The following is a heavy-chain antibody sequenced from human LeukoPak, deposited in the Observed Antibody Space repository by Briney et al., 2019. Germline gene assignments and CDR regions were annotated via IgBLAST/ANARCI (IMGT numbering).Heavy chain of an antibody. Sequence: PGGPLRLSCAASGFIFSDHWMHWVRQAPGKGLVWLSRINNDGSSTIYADSVKSRFTFSRDNAENTLFLEMSSLRVEDTAVYYCVRERNNFWSGHHSIFDSWGQGTLVTVSS. CDR1: GFIFSDHW. CDR3: VRERNNFWSGHHSIFDS. CDR2: INNDGSST. J-gene: IGHJ4*02. V-gene: IGHV3-74*01. D-gene: IGHD3-3*01.